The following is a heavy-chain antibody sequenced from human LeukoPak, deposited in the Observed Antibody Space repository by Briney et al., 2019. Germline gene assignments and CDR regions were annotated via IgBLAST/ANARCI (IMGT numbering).Heavy chain of an antibody. D-gene: IGHD3-10*01. CDR2: IHHSGNT. CDR3: ARVTSHYYLSGSYYTFDH. CDR1: GGSFSGYY. Sequence: SETLSLTCAVYGGSFSGYYWSWIRQPPGKGLVWIGSIHHSGNTYYDPSLKSRVTISADTSKNHFSLKLTSVTAADTAVYYCARVTSHYYLSGSYYTFDHWGQGTLVTVSS. J-gene: IGHJ4*02. V-gene: IGHV4-34*01.